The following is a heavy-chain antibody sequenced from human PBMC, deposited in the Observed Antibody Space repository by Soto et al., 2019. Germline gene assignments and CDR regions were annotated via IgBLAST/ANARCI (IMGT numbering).Heavy chain of an antibody. V-gene: IGHV3-23*01. CDR2: ISGSGGST. Sequence: GGSLRLSCAASGFTFSSYAMSWGRQAPGKGQEWVSAISGSGGSTYDAHSVKGRFTISRDNSKKTLYQQMNSLRAEDTAVYYSAQATETGGQFESWGQGTLATGFS. CDR3: AQATETGGQFES. CDR1: GFTFSSYA. D-gene: IGHD7-27*01. J-gene: IGHJ4*02.